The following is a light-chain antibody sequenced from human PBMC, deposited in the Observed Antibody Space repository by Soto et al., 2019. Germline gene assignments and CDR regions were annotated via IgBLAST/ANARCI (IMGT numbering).Light chain of an antibody. CDR3: QQLNGSPWT. Sequence: IQLTQSPCSLSASEGDRVTITCRASPAIARFLAWYQQKPGTAPKLLIYGASTLQSVVPSRFSGTRSGTDYTLTIASLQPEDFATYYCQQLNGSPWTFGQGTKVEIK. J-gene: IGKJ1*01. CDR2: GAS. CDR1: PAIARF. V-gene: IGKV1-9*01.